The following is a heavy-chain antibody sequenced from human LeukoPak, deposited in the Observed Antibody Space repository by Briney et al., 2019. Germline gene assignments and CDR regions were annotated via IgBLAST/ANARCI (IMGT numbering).Heavy chain of an antibody. CDR1: GFTFSSYG. D-gene: IGHD3-3*01. CDR2: ISYDGSNK. Sequence: GGSLRLSCAASGFTFSSYGMHWVRQAPGKGLEWVAVISYDGSNKHYADSVKGRFTISRDNSKNTLYLQMNSLRAEDTAVYYCANSMEWLVYWGQGTLVTVSS. CDR3: ANSMEWLVY. J-gene: IGHJ4*02. V-gene: IGHV3-30*18.